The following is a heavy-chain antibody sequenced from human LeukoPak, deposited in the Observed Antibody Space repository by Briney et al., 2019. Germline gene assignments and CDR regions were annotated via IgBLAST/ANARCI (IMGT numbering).Heavy chain of an antibody. V-gene: IGHV1-2*02. J-gene: IGHJ6*02. CDR2: INPNSGGT. CDR3: ARDQARVAYYYYYGMDV. D-gene: IGHD3-3*01. Sequence: GASVKVSCKASGYTFTGYYMHWVRQAPGQGLEWMGWINPNSGGTNYAQKFQGRATMTRDTSISTAYMELSRLRSDDTAVYYCARDQARVAYYYYYGMDVWGQGTTVTVSS. CDR1: GYTFTGYY.